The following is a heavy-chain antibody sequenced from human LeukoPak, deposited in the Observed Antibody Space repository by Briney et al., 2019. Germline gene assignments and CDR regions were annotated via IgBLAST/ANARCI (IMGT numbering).Heavy chain of an antibody. Sequence: SETLSLTCTVSGGSISSGGYYRSWIRQHPGKGLEWIGYIYYSGSTYYNPSLKSRVTISVDTSKNQFSLKLSSVTAADTAVYYCARSYGSGSPRGFDPWGQGTLVTVSS. J-gene: IGHJ5*02. CDR2: IYYSGST. CDR3: ARSYGSGSPRGFDP. D-gene: IGHD3-10*01. CDR1: GGSISSGGYY. V-gene: IGHV4-31*03.